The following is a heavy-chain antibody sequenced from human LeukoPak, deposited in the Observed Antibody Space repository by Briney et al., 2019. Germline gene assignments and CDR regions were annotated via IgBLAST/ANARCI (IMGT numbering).Heavy chain of an antibody. CDR2: INPNSGGT. CDR3: ARDRNCSGGSCYRWFDP. J-gene: IGHJ5*02. D-gene: IGHD2-15*01. V-gene: IGHV1-2*02. CDR1: GYTFTAYY. Sequence: ASVKVSCKASGYTFTAYYMHWVRQAPGQGLEWMGWINPNSGGTNYAQKFQGRVTMTRDTSISTAYMELSRLTSDDTAVYYCARDRNCSGGSCYRWFDPWGQGTLVTVSS.